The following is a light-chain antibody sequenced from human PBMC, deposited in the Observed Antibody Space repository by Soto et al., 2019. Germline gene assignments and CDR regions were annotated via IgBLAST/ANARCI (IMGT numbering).Light chain of an antibody. J-gene: IGKJ5*01. V-gene: IGKV1-33*01. CDR3: QQYNSYPPT. Sequence: DTQMTQSPSSLSASVGDRVTISCQASQGISTSLNWYQQKPGKAPNLLIYDASSLETGVPSRFSGGGAGTDFTFTISRLQPEDVGTYYCQQYNSYPPTFGQGTRMEIK. CDR2: DAS. CDR1: QGISTS.